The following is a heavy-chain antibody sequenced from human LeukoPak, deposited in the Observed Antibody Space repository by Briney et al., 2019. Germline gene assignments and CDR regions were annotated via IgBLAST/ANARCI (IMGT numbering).Heavy chain of an antibody. Sequence: GGSLRHSCAASGFTFSSYAMSWVRQAPGKGLEWLSAIRGSGGSTYYTDSVKGRFTISRDNSKHTLYLQMNSLRAEDTAVYYCAKVPAPYYFWSGYPDAFDIWGQGTMVTVSS. J-gene: IGHJ3*02. CDR1: GFTFSSYA. V-gene: IGHV3-23*01. CDR3: AKVPAPYYFWSGYPDAFDI. D-gene: IGHD3-3*01. CDR2: IRGSGGST.